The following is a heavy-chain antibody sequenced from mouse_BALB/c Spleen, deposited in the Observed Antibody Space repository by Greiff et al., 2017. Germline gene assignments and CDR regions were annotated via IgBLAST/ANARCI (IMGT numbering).Heavy chain of an antibody. CDR1: GFTFTDYY. CDR3: ASYGYDGYYFDY. Sequence: EVQGVESGGGLVQPGGSLRLSCATSGFTFTDYYMSWVRQPPGKALEWLGFIRNKANGYTTEYSASVKGRFTISRDNSQSILYLQMNTLRAEDSATYYCASYGYDGYYFDYWGQGTTLTVSS. CDR2: IRNKANGYTT. J-gene: IGHJ2*01. D-gene: IGHD2-2*01. V-gene: IGHV7-3*02.